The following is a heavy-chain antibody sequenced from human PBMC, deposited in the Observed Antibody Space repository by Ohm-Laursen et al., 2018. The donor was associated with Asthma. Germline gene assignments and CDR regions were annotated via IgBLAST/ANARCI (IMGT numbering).Heavy chain of an antibody. CDR3: ARVGGFGVVINGLDV. D-gene: IGHD3-3*01. J-gene: IGHJ6*02. CDR2: IYHSGNI. Sequence: TLSLTCAVSGDSISGSNWWSWVRQTPGKGLEWIANIYHSGNIDYNPSLETRVTMSLDKSKNQFSLHLSSVTAADSAVYYCARVGGFGVVINGLDVWGQGTSVTVSS. V-gene: IGHV4-4*02. CDR1: GDSISGSNW.